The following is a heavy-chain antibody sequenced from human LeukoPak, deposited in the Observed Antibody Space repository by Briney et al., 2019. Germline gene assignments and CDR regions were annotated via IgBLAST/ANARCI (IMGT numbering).Heavy chain of an antibody. V-gene: IGHV4-59*01. Sequence: TSETLSLTCTVPGGSISSYYWSWIRQPPGKGLEWIGYIYYSGSTNYNPSLKSRVTISVDTSKNQFSLKLSSVTAADTAVYYCARRRGPPYDAFDIWGQGTMVTVSS. J-gene: IGHJ3*02. D-gene: IGHD3-10*01. CDR3: ARRRGPPYDAFDI. CDR1: GGSISSYY. CDR2: IYYSGST.